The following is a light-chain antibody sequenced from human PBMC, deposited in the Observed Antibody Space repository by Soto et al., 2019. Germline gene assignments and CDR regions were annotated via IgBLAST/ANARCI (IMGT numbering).Light chain of an antibody. CDR2: GAS. J-gene: IGKJ4*01. V-gene: IGKV3-15*01. CDR1: QSVSSN. CDR3: QQYNNWPLT. Sequence: EIVMTQSPVTLSVSPGERATLSCRASQSVSSNFAWYQQKPGQAPRLLIYGASTRATGIPARFSGSGSGTEFTLTISSLQSEDFAVYYCQQYNNWPLTFGGGTKVGIK.